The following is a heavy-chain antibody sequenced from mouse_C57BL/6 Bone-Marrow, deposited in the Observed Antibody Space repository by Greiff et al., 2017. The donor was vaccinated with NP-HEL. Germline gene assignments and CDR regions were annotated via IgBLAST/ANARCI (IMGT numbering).Heavy chain of an antibody. J-gene: IGHJ4*01. V-gene: IGHV6-3*01. CDR2: IRLKSDNYAT. CDR1: GFTFSNYW. D-gene: IGHD1-1*01. Sequence: EVKVEESGGGLVQPGGSMKLSCVASGFTFSNYWMNWVRQSPEKGLEWVAQIRLKSDNYATHYAESVKGRFTISRDDSKSSVYLQMNNVRAEDTGIYYCTEYYGSSWGYAMDYWGQGTSVTVSS. CDR3: TEYYGSSWGYAMDY.